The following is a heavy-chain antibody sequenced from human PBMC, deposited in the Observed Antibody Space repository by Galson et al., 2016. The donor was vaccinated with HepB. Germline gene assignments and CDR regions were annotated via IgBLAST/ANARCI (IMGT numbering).Heavy chain of an antibody. V-gene: IGHV3-33*05. CDR2: ILYDGSNK. D-gene: IGHD3-10*01. Sequence: SLRLSCAASGVTLRSYGMHWVRQAPGKGLEWVAVILYDGSNKYYADSVKGRFTISRDTSKNTVYLQMNSLRPEDTAVYYCARDRGNYYGSEDDAFDTWGQGTMVTVSS. CDR3: ARDRGNYYGSEDDAFDT. CDR1: GVTLRSYG. J-gene: IGHJ3*02.